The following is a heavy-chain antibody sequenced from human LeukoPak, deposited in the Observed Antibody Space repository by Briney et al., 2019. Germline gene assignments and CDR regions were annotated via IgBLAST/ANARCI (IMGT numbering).Heavy chain of an antibody. CDR2: IYYSGST. D-gene: IGHD6-19*01. J-gene: IGHJ3*02. CDR3: AGYIAVAGTGAFDI. V-gene: IGHV4-59*08. Sequence: SETLSLTCTVSGGSISSYYWSWIRQPPGKGLEWIGYIYYSGSTNYNPSLKSRVTISVDTSKNQFSLKLSSVTAADTAVYYCAGYIAVAGTGAFDIWGQGTMVTVSS. CDR1: GGSISSYY.